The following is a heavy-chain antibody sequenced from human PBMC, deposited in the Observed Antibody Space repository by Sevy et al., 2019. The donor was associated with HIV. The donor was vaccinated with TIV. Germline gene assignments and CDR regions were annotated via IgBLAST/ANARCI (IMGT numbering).Heavy chain of an antibody. CDR1: ASTFSSYA. Sequence: GGSLRLSCEVPASTFSSYAMSWVRQAPGKGLEWVSAISRVGDNTYYADSVKGRFTISRDNSKNTLYLQMNSPRGDDTAVYYCAKQPDYWGRGTLVTVSS. V-gene: IGHV3-23*01. CDR2: ISRVGDNT. J-gene: IGHJ4*02. CDR3: AKQPDY.